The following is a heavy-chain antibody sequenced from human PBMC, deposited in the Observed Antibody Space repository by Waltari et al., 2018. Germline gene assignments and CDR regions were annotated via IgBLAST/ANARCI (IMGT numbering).Heavy chain of an antibody. J-gene: IGHJ4*02. Sequence: QLQLQESGPGRVKPSETLSLSCTVSGGSIISSGYYWGWIRQPPGKGLEWIARMYYTGSPYYNPSLESRVTISVDTYTNELSLKLRSVTAADTAMYYCTRRPIYSNSGVDNWGQGTLVTVSS. CDR1: GGSIISSGYY. CDR3: TRRPIYSNSGVDN. CDR2: MYYTGSP. D-gene: IGHD6-6*01. V-gene: IGHV4-39*01.